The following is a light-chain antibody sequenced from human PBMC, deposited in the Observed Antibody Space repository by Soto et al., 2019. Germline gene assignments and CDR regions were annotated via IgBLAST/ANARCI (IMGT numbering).Light chain of an antibody. CDR2: DVS. V-gene: IGLV2-14*01. CDR1: SSDVGGYNY. Sequence: QSALTQPASVSGSPGQSITISCTGTSSDVGGYNYVSWYQQHPGKAPKLMIYDVSNRPSGVSNRFSGSKSGNTASLTISGLQAEYEADYYCSSSTSSSTYVFGTGTKVTVL. CDR3: SSSTSSSTYV. J-gene: IGLJ1*01.